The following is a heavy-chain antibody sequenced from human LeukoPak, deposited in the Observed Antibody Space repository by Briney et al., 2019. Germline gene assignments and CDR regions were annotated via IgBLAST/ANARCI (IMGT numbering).Heavy chain of an antibody. CDR2: IYDGGST. V-gene: IGHV4-4*07. CDR3: ARVRHSAFTTVVRPKGYYYMDV. J-gene: IGHJ6*03. D-gene: IGHD3-10*01. Sequence: SETLSLTCTVSGGSVNSYYLSWIRQPAGKTLEWIGRIYDGGSTNYNPSLKSRVTMSVDTSKNQISLKLKSVTAADTAVYYCARVRHSAFTTVVRPKGYYYMDVWGKGTTVTVSS. CDR1: GGSVNSYY.